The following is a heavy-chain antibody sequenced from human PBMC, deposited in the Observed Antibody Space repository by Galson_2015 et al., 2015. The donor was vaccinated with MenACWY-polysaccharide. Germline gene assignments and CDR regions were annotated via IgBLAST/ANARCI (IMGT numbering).Heavy chain of an antibody. CDR2: IRSKANSYAT. CDR3: TRLSIAVAGTSPYDY. Sequence: SLRLSCAASGFTFSGSAMHWVRQASGKGLEWVGRIRSKANSYATAYAASVKGRFTISRDDSKNTAYLQMNSLKTEDTAVYYCTRLSIAVAGTSPYDYWGQGTLVTVSS. CDR1: GFTFSGSA. V-gene: IGHV3-73*01. J-gene: IGHJ4*02. D-gene: IGHD6-19*01.